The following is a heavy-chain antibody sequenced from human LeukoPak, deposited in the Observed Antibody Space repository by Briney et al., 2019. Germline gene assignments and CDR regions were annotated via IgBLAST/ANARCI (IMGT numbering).Heavy chain of an antibody. V-gene: IGHV1-18*01. J-gene: IGHJ4*02. CDR2: ISAYNGNT. CDR3: ARRTYYYDSSGPDFDY. CDR1: GYTFTSYG. D-gene: IGHD3-22*01. Sequence: GAPVKVFCKASGYTFTSYGISWVRQAPGQGLEWMGWISAYNGNTNYAQKLQGRVTMTTDTSTSTAYMELRSLRSDDTAVYYCARRTYYYDSSGPDFDYWGQGTLVTVSS.